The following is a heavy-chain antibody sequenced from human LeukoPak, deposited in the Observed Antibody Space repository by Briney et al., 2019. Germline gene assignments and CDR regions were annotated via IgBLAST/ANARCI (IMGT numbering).Heavy chain of an antibody. CDR1: GFTFSSYA. CDR3: AKNRYSDPLDY. D-gene: IGHD4-17*01. Sequence: GGSLRLSCAAAGFTFSSYAMSWVRQAPGKGLEWVSAISGSGGSTYYADSVKGRFTISRDNAKNTLYLEMNSLRAEDTAVYYCAKNRYSDPLDYWGQGTLVTVSS. J-gene: IGHJ4*02. CDR2: ISGSGGST. V-gene: IGHV3-23*01.